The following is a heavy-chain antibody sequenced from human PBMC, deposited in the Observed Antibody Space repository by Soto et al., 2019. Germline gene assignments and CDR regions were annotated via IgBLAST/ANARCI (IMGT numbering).Heavy chain of an antibody. Sequence: PSETLSLTCTVSGGSISSYYWSWIRQPPGKGLEWIGYIYYSGSTNYNPSLKSRVTISVDTSKNQFSLKLSSVTAADTAVYYCASWAHSGYDWGRYYYYMDVWGKGTTVTVSS. D-gene: IGHD5-12*01. CDR3: ASWAHSGYDWGRYYYYMDV. CDR2: IYYSGST. J-gene: IGHJ6*03. CDR1: GGSISSYY. V-gene: IGHV4-59*08.